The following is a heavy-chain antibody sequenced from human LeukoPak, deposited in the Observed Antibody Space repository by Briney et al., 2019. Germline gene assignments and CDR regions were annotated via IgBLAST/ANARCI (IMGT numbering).Heavy chain of an antibody. V-gene: IGHV3-33*01. CDR1: GFTFSSYG. J-gene: IGHJ4*02. CDR2: IWYDGSNK. Sequence: GGSLRLSCAASGFTFSSYGMHWVRQAPGKGLEWVAVIWYDGSNKYYADSVKGRFTISRDNSKNTLYLQMNSLRAEDTAVYYCARDMYYYDSSGYYNVDYWGQGTLVTVSS. CDR3: ARDMYYYDSSGYYNVDY. D-gene: IGHD3-22*01.